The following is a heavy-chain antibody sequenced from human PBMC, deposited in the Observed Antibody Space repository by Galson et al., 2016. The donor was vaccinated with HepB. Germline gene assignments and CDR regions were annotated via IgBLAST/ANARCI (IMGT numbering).Heavy chain of an antibody. D-gene: IGHD6-13*01. Sequence: SVKVSCKASGGTFSSYAISWVRQAPGQGLEWMGGLIPIFGTAKYARKFQGRVTITADESTTTGYMELRSLRSEDTAVYYCARDQAATYNRAAFGIWGQGTMVTVSS. CDR2: LIPIFGTA. J-gene: IGHJ3*02. CDR1: GGTFSSYA. CDR3: ARDQAATYNRAAFGI. V-gene: IGHV1-69*13.